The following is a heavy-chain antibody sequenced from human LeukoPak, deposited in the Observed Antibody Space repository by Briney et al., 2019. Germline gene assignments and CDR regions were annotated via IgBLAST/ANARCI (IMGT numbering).Heavy chain of an antibody. CDR1: GFTFDDYA. D-gene: IGHD3-10*01. Sequence: GRSLRLSCAASGFTFDDYAMHWVRQAPGKGLEWVSGISWNSGSIGYADSVKGRFTISRDNAENSLYLQMNSLRAEDTALYYCAKDFHYYGSGSLAVWGQGTLVTVSS. J-gene: IGHJ4*02. V-gene: IGHV3-9*01. CDR2: ISWNSGSI. CDR3: AKDFHYYGSGSLAV.